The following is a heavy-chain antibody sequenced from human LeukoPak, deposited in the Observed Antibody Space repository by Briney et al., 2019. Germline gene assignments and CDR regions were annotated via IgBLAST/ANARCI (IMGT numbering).Heavy chain of an antibody. CDR2: ISAYNGNT. CDR1: GYTFTSYG. D-gene: IGHD3-22*01. J-gene: IGHJ3*02. Sequence: WASVKVSCKASGYTFTSYGISWVRQAPGQGLKGMGGISAYNGNTNYAQKLQRRVTMTTDTSTSTAYMELRSLRSDDTAVYYCARDPTTLYYYDSSGYLRAFDIWGQGTMVTVSS. V-gene: IGHV1-18*01. CDR3: ARDPTTLYYYDSSGYLRAFDI.